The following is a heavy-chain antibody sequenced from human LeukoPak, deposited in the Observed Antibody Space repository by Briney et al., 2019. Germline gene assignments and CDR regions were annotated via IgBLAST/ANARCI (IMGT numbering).Heavy chain of an antibody. D-gene: IGHD3-22*01. CDR3: ARNYYDSTGYYGDGAFDI. V-gene: IGHV1-2*02. CDR1: GYTFTGYY. CDR2: INPNSGGT. Sequence: ASVKVSCKASGYTFTGYYMHWVRQAPGQGLEWMGWINPNSGGTNYAQKFQGRVTMTTDTSISTAYMELSSLRSDDTAVCYCARNYYDSTGYYGDGAFDIWGQGTMVTVSS. J-gene: IGHJ3*02.